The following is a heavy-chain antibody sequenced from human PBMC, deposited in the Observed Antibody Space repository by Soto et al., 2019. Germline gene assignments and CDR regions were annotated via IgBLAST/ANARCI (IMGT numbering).Heavy chain of an antibody. CDR1: GGSISSSSYC. CDR2: IYYSGST. J-gene: IGHJ5*02. CDR3: ARRGSGWYDGLNWFDP. Sequence: PSETLSLTCTVSGGSISSSSYCRGWIRQPPGKGLEWIGSIYYSGSTYYNPSLKSRVTISVDTSKNQFSLKLSSVTAADTAVYYCARRGSGWYDGLNWFDPWGQGTLVTVSS. V-gene: IGHV4-39*01. D-gene: IGHD6-19*01.